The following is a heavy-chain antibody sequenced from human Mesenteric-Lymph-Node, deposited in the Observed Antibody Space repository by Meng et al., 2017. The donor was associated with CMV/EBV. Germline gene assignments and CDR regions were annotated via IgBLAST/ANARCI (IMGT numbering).Heavy chain of an antibody. D-gene: IGHD4-23*01. Sequence: SCAASGIVLRDYDMNWVRQAPGKGLEWLSSITRSGDTYYADSLKGRLTISRDNANNSLHLQMNSLTADDTAVYYCARDLGRFSKLSTFWGQGTLVTVSS. CDR3: ARDLGRFSKLSTF. V-gene: IGHV3-69-1*01. CDR2: ITRSGDT. CDR1: GIVLRDYD. J-gene: IGHJ4*02.